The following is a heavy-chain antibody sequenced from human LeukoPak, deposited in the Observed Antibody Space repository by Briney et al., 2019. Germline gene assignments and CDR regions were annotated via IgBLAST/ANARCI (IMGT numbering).Heavy chain of an antibody. CDR1: GFTFSSYA. Sequence: GGSLKLSCAASGFTFSSYAMHWVRQAPGKGLEYVSAITSNGGSTYYANSVKGRFTISRDNSKNTLYLQMGSLRPEDMAVYYCARVGLHSGSYGYWGQGTLVTVSS. CDR2: ITSNGGST. V-gene: IGHV3-64*01. CDR3: ARVGLHSGSYGY. J-gene: IGHJ4*02. D-gene: IGHD1-26*01.